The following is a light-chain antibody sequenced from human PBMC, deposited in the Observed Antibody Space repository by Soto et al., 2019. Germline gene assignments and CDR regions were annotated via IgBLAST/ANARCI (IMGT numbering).Light chain of an antibody. CDR1: SSDVGSYND. J-gene: IGLJ2*01. Sequence: QSVLTQPPSASGSPGQSITISCTGTSSDVGSYNDVAWYQQKPGKAPKLMIYDVFKRPSGVPDRFSGSKSGNTASLTVSGLRAEDEADYHCSSYAGNDKLIFGGGTKVTVL. CDR2: DVF. V-gene: IGLV2-8*01. CDR3: SSYAGNDKLI.